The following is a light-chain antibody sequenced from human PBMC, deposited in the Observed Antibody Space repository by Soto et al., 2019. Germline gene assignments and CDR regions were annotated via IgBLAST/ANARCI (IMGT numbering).Light chain of an antibody. CDR1: QSLRGY. J-gene: IGKJ4*01. CDR2: AES. V-gene: IGKV1-39*01. Sequence: DIQMTQSPSSLSASVGDRVTVTCRASQSLRGYLNCYQQKPGEAPKLLIYAESSLHSGVPSRVSGSGSGTDFDLHISSLHPEDFATYSCHPTSRSPLTVGGANKVEIK. CDR3: HPTSRSPLT.